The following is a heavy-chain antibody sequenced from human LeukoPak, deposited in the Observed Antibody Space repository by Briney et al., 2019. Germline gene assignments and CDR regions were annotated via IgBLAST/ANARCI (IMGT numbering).Heavy chain of an antibody. Sequence: SETLSLTCAVSDDSFSSHYWTWIRQPPGKGLEWIGYISYIGTTNYNPSLKSRVTISVDTSKNQFSLYLRSVTAADTAVYYCARHGSVRSPLGPWGQGTLVTVSS. CDR1: DDSFSSHY. D-gene: IGHD3-10*01. J-gene: IGHJ5*02. CDR2: ISYIGTT. V-gene: IGHV4-59*08. CDR3: ARHGSVRSPLGP.